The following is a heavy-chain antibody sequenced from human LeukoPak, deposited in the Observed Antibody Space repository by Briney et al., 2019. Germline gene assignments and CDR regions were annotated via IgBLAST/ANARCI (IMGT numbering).Heavy chain of an antibody. Sequence: PSETLSLTCTVSGYSISSGYYWGWIRQPPGKGLEWIGSIYHSGSTYYNPSLKSRVTISVDTSKNQFSLKLSSVTAADTAVYYCARESGYDLPYFDYWGQGTLVTVS. CDR3: ARESGYDLPYFDY. J-gene: IGHJ4*02. D-gene: IGHD5-12*01. CDR1: GYSISSGYY. CDR2: IYHSGST. V-gene: IGHV4-38-2*02.